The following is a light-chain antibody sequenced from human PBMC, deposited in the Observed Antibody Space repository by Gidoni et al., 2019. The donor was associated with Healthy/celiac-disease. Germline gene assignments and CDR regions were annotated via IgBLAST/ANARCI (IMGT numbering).Light chain of an antibody. CDR1: QSISSW. J-gene: IGKJ4*01. CDR3: QQYNSYSPLT. V-gene: IGKV1-5*03. CDR2: TAS. Sequence: DIQMTQSTSTLSASVGDRVTITCRASQSISSWLAWYQQKPGKAPKLLIYTASSLESGVPSRFSGSGSGTEFTLTISSLQPDDFATYYCQQYNSYSPLTFGGGTKVEIK.